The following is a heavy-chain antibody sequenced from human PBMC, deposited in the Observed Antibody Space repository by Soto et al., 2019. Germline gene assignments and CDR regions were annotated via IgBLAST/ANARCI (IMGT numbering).Heavy chain of an antibody. V-gene: IGHV1-2*02. J-gene: IGHJ6*02. D-gene: IGHD2-15*01. CDR3: ATCTGGSCYYYGMDI. CDR1: GYTFSAYY. CDR2: INPRSGGT. Sequence: QVQLEQSGAEVKKPGASVKVSCEGSGYTFSAYYIHWVRQAPGQGLEWMGWINPRSGGTNFAQKFQGRVTMTRDTSISTAYMELTRLMSHDTAVYYCATCTGGSCYYYGMDIWGQGTTVTVSS.